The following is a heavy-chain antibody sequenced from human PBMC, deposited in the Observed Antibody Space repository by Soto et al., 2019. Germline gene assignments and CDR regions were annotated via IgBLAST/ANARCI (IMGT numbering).Heavy chain of an antibody. Sequence: QVQLVESGGGVVQPGRSLRLSCAASGFTFSSYGMHWVRQAPGKGLEWVAVIWYDGSNKYYADSVKGRFTITRYNSKNTLYLQMNSLRAEDTAVYYCAREGTYCSGGSCYPHFDYWGQGTLVTVSS. CDR3: AREGTYCSGGSCYPHFDY. V-gene: IGHV3-33*01. J-gene: IGHJ4*02. CDR2: IWYDGSNK. D-gene: IGHD2-15*01. CDR1: GFTFSSYG.